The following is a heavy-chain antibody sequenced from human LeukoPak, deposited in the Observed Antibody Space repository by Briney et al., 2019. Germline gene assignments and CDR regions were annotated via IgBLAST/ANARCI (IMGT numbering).Heavy chain of an antibody. CDR1: GFTFSSYS. J-gene: IGHJ4*02. CDR3: TRSMTAGSSLWGY. V-gene: IGHV3-74*01. Sequence: GGSPRLSCAASGFTFSSYSMNWVRQAPGKGLAWVSRINSDGSNTNYADSVKGRFTISRDNAKNTLYLQMNSLRSEDAAVYYCTRSMTAGSSLWGYWGQGSLVTVSS. CDR2: INSDGSNT. D-gene: IGHD6-19*01.